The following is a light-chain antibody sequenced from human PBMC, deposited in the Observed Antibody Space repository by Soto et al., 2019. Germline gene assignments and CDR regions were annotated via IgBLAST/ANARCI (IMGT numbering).Light chain of an antibody. CDR2: GAS. CDR1: QSVSSSY. CDR3: QQYGSSTGIT. Sequence: EIVLTQSPGTLSLSPGERATLSCRASQSVSSSYLAWYQQKPGQAPRLLIYGASSRATGIPDRFSGSGSGTDFTLTISRLEPEDFAAYYCQQYGSSTGITFGPGTKVDIK. V-gene: IGKV3-20*01. J-gene: IGKJ3*01.